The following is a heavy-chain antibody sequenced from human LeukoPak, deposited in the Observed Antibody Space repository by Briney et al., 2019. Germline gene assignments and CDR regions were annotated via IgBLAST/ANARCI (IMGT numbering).Heavy chain of an antibody. V-gene: IGHV3-11*03. CDR3: ARSYGWLPGGM. J-gene: IGHJ4*02. Sequence: PGGSLRLSCAASGFTFSDYYMSWIRQAPGKGLEWVSYISSTSSYTNYADSVKGRFTISRDNAKNSLHLQMNSLRAEDTAVYYCARSYGWLPGGMWGLGTLVTVSS. D-gene: IGHD5-12*01. CDR1: GFTFSDYY. CDR2: ISSTSSYT.